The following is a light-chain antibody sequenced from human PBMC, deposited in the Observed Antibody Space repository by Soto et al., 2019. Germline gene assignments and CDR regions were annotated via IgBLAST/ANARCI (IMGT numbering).Light chain of an antibody. J-gene: IGLJ2*01. CDR3: SSYAGSNNLVV. Sequence: QSALTQPPSASGSPGQSVTISCTGTSSDVGGYNYVSWYQQHPGKAPKLMIYEVSKRPSGVPDRFSGSKSGNTASLTVSRLQAEDEADYYCSSYAGSNNLVVFGGGTKVTVL. V-gene: IGLV2-8*01. CDR2: EVS. CDR1: SSDVGGYNY.